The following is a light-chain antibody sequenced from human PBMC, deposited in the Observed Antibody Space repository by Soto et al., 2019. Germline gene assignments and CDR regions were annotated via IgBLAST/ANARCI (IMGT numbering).Light chain of an antibody. Sequence: VLTQPPSASGSPGQSVTISCIGTASDIGRYNYVSWYQHHPGKAPKLIIYEVTKRPSGVPDRFSGSKSGNTASLTVSGLQADDEADYYCNSYVGSNNYVFGTGTKVTVL. V-gene: IGLV2-8*01. CDR1: ASDIGRYNY. CDR3: NSYVGSNNYV. J-gene: IGLJ1*01. CDR2: EVT.